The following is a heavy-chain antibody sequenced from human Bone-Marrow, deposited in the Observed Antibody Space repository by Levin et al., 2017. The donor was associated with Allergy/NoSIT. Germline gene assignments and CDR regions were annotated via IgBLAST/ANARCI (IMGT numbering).Heavy chain of an antibody. CDR2: IKTKFNGGTT. CDR3: TTDFLQGLIAN. J-gene: IGHJ4*02. Sequence: GESLKISCAASGFTFTNVWMSWVRQAPGKGLEWVGLIKTKFNGGTTDYAAPVKGRFTISRDDSKNTVYLQMNSLKSEDTAMYYCTTDFLQGLIANWGQGTLVTVSS. V-gene: IGHV3-15*01. D-gene: IGHD3-16*01. CDR1: GFTFTNVW.